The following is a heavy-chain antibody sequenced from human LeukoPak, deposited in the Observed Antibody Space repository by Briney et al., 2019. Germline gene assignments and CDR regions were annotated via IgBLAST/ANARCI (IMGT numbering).Heavy chain of an antibody. J-gene: IGHJ4*02. D-gene: IGHD5-18*01. Sequence: SETLSLTCAVYGGSFSGYYWSWIRQPPGKGLEWIGEINHSGSTNYNPSLKSRVTISVDTSKNQFSLKLSSVTAADTAVYYCAKPGQDTAMANFDYWGQGTLVTVSS. CDR2: INHSGST. V-gene: IGHV4-34*01. CDR3: AKPGQDTAMANFDY. CDR1: GGSFSGYY.